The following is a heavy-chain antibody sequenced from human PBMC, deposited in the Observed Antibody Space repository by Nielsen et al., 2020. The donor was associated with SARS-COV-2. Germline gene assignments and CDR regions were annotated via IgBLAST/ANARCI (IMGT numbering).Heavy chain of an antibody. V-gene: IGHV4-39*01. CDR1: GGSISSSSYY. J-gene: IGHJ6*02. CDR2: IYYSGST. Sequence: GSLRLSCTVSGGSISSSSYYWGWIRQPPEKGLKWIGSIYYSGSTYYNPSLKSRVTISVDTSKNQFSLKLSSVTAADTAVYYCVGSELDYYYYGMDVWGQGTTVTVSS. CDR3: VGSELDYYYYGMDV. D-gene: IGHD3-10*01.